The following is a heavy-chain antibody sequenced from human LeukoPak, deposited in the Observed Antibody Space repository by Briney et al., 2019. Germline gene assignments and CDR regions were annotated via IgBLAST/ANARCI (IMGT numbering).Heavy chain of an antibody. V-gene: IGHV4-4*07. CDR3: ARQDSSGYDDAFDI. J-gene: IGHJ3*02. CDR1: GGSISSHY. D-gene: IGHD3-22*01. CDR2: IYTSGST. Sequence: TSETLSLTCTVSGGSISSHYWSWIRQPAGKVLEWIGRIYTSGSTNYNPSLKSRVTMSVDTSKNQFSLKLSSVTAADTAVYYCARQDSSGYDDAFDIWGQGTMVTVSS.